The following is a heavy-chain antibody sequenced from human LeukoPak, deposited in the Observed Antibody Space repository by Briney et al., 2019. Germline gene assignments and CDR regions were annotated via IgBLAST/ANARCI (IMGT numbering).Heavy chain of an antibody. CDR2: ISPSSTYI. Sequence: GGSLRLSCAASGFTFSSYSMNWVRQAPGKGLEWVSSISPSSTYIYYADSMKGRFTISRDNAKNSLYLQMNSLRAEDTAVYYCARDSVWRGPLIAVAGTDFGARGTLVTVPS. D-gene: IGHD6-19*01. V-gene: IGHV3-21*01. J-gene: IGHJ4*02. CDR3: ARDSVWRGPLIAVAGTDF. CDR1: GFTFSSYS.